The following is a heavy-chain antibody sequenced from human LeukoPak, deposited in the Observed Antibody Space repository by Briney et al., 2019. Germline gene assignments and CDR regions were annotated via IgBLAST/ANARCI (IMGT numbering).Heavy chain of an antibody. V-gene: IGHV3-23*01. Sequence: TGGSLRLSCAVSGFTFSSYAMSWVRQAPGKGLEWVSAISGSGGSTYYADSVKGRFTISRDNSKNTLYLQMNSLRAEDTAVYYCAKPIAVAGDTYYFDYWGQGTLVTVSS. CDR3: AKPIAVAGDTYYFDY. CDR2: ISGSGGST. D-gene: IGHD6-19*01. CDR1: GFTFSSYA. J-gene: IGHJ4*02.